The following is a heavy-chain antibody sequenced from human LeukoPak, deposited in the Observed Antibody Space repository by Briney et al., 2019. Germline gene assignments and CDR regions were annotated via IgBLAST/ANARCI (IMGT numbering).Heavy chain of an antibody. V-gene: IGHV4-34*01. CDR2: INHSGST. Sequence: SETLSLTCAVYGGSFSGYYGSWIRQPPGKGLEWIGEINHSGSTNYNPSLKSRVTISVDTSKNQFSLKLSSVTAADTAVYYCARSRRGWFDPWGQGTLVTVSS. CDR1: GGSFSGYY. CDR3: ARSRRGWFDP. J-gene: IGHJ5*02.